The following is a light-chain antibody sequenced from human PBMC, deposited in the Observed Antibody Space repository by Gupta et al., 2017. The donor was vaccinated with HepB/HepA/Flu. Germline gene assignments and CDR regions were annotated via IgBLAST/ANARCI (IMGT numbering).Light chain of an antibody. CDR2: KDS. CDR1: ALPKQY. Sequence: SYELPQPPSVSVSPGQTARITCSGDALPKQYAYWYQQKPGQAPGLVIYKDSERPSGIPERFSGSSSGTTVTLTISGVQAEDEADYYCQSADSSGTDPHVVFGGGTKLTVL. V-gene: IGLV3-25*03. CDR3: QSADSSGTDPHVV. J-gene: IGLJ2*01.